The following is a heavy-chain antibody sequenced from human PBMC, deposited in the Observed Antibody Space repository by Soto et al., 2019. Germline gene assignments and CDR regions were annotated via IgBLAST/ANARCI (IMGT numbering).Heavy chain of an antibody. J-gene: IGHJ4*01. D-gene: IGHD2-8*02. Sequence: GGSLRLSCAASGFNFSYYTMAWVRQTPGKGLEWVSAISGSGGSPSYADSVQGRFTISRDNLRNTFFLQMNSLRAEDTATYYCAKARCTGDPCYVPDYWGHGALVTVSS. CDR1: GFNFSYYT. V-gene: IGHV3-23*01. CDR3: AKARCTGDPCYVPDY. CDR2: ISGSGGSP.